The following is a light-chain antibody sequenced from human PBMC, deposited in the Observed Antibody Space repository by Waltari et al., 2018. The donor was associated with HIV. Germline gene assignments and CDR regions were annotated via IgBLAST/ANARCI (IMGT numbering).Light chain of an antibody. CDR2: RNN. CDR1: NNHVWFQG. Sequence: QAGLTQPPSVSKGLRQTAPLTCTGNNNHVWFQGAAWLQQRPGHPPNLLSYRNNNRPSGISERFSASRSGNTASLTIAGLQPEDEADYYCSAWDSSLNVWMFGGGTKLTVL. CDR3: SAWDSSLNVWM. J-gene: IGLJ3*02. V-gene: IGLV10-54*04.